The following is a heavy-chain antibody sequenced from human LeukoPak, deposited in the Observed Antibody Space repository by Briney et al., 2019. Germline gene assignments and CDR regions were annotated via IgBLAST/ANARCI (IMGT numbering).Heavy chain of an antibody. D-gene: IGHD5-18*01. CDR1: GGSISSSSYY. Sequence: SETLSLTCTVSGGSISSSSYYWGWIRQPPGKGLEWIGSIYYSGSTYYNPSLKSRVTISVDTSKNQFSLKLSSVTAADTAVYYCARRRWIQLWSPGFDYWGQGTLVTVSS. CDR2: IYYSGST. CDR3: ARRRWIQLWSPGFDY. V-gene: IGHV4-39*07. J-gene: IGHJ4*02.